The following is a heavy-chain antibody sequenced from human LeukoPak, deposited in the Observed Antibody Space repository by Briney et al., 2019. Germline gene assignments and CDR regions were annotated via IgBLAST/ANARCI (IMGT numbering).Heavy chain of an antibody. D-gene: IGHD3-3*01. CDR2: IYYSGST. CDR3: ASLWSGYYTRYYFDY. CDR1: GGSISSYY. V-gene: IGHV4-59*12. Sequence: PSETLSFTCTVSGGSISSYYWSWIRQPPGKGLEWIGYIYYSGSTNYNPSLKSRVTISVDTSKNQFSLKLSSVTAADTAVYYCASLWSGYYTRYYFDYWGQGTLVTVSS. J-gene: IGHJ4*02.